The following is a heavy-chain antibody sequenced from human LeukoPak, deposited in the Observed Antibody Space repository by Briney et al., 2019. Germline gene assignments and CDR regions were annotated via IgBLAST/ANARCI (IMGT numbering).Heavy chain of an antibody. CDR1: GFTFSSYW. J-gene: IGHJ3*02. CDR3: ARARPYYDILAGTRRDDAFDI. D-gene: IGHD3-9*01. V-gene: IGHV3-74*01. CDR2: INSDGSST. Sequence: GGSLRLSCAASGFTFSSYWMHWVRHAPGQGLVWVSRINSDGSSTSYADSAKGRFTISRDNAKNTLYLQMNSLRAEDTAVYYCARARPYYDILAGTRRDDAFDIWGQGTMVTVSS.